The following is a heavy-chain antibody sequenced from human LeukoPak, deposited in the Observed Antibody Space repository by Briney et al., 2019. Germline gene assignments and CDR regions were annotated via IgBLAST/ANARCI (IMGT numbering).Heavy chain of an antibody. D-gene: IGHD6-13*01. J-gene: IGHJ4*02. CDR1: GFTVSSNY. CDR2: IYSGGST. V-gene: IGHV3-53*01. CDR3: AKAPMEDSWYIHFDY. Sequence: GGSLRLSCAASGFTVSSNYMSWVRQAPGKGLEWVSVIYSGGSTYYADSVKGRFTISRDNSKNTLYLQINSLRAEDTAIYYCAKAPMEDSWYIHFDYWGQGTLVTVSS.